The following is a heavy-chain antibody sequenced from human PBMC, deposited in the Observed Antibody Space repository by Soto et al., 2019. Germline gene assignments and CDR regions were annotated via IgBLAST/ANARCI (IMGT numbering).Heavy chain of an antibody. J-gene: IGHJ5*02. V-gene: IGHV3-23*01. CDR1: GFTFAGSA. Sequence: QPGGSLRLSCAASGFTFAGSAMTWVRQAPGKGLEWVSSISGTGDGTYYADSVRGRFTISRDDSKNTLYLQMDSLRAEDTADYYCAARFGVLIITFDPWGQGTRVTVSS. CDR2: ISGTGDGT. CDR3: AARFGVLIITFDP. D-gene: IGHD3-3*01.